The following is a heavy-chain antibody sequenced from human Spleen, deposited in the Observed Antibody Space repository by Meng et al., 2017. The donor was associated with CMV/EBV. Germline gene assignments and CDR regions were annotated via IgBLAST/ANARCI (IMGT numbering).Heavy chain of an antibody. V-gene: IGHV3-23*01. CDR3: AKAITMVRGVSYYGMDV. J-gene: IGHJ6*02. CDR1: GFTFSSYA. D-gene: IGHD3-10*01. CDR2: ISGSGGNT. Sequence: LSLTCAASGFTFSSYAMSWVRQAPGKGLEWVSGISGSGGNTYYADSVKGRFTISRDNSKNTLYLQMNSLRAEDTAIYYCAKAITMVRGVSYYGMDVWGQGTTVTVSS.